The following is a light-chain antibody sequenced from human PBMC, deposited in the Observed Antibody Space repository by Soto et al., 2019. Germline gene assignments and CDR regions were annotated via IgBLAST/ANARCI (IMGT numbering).Light chain of an antibody. V-gene: IGKV2-28*01. CDR1: QSLLYTDGKHY. J-gene: IGKJ5*01. CDR2: TGS. CDR3: MQALQTIT. Sequence: DVVMTQSPLSLPVTPGEPASISCRSSQSLLYTDGKHYLEWYLQKPGQSPRLLIYTGSNRASGVPDRFSGSGSGTDFTLKISRVEAEDVGVYYCMQALQTITFGQGTRLEIK.